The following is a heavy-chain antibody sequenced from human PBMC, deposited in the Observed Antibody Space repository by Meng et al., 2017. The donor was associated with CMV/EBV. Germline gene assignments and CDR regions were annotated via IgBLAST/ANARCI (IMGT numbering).Heavy chain of an antibody. CDR1: GFTVSSNY. J-gene: IGHJ6*02. CDR3: ARDSVVVPAAPDYYGMDV. Sequence: GESLKISCAASGFTVSSNYMGWVRQAPGKGLEWVSVIYSGGSTYYADSVKGRFTISRDHSKNTLYLQMNSLRAEDTAVYYCARDSVVVPAAPDYYGMDVWGQGTTVTVSS. V-gene: IGHV3-53*01. CDR2: IYSGGST. D-gene: IGHD2-2*01.